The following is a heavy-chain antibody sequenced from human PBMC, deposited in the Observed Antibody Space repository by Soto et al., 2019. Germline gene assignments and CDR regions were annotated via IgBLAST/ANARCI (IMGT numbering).Heavy chain of an antibody. CDR2: INPNSGGT. V-gene: IGHV1-2*04. J-gene: IGHJ4*02. D-gene: IGHD5-18*01. CDR1: GYTFTSYS. Sequence: ASVKVSCKASGYTFTSYSISWVRQAPGQGLEWMGWINPNSGGTNYAQKFQGWVTMTRDTSISTAYMELSRLRSDDTAVYYCAREGTAMVDARLYYFDYWGQGTLVTVSS. CDR3: AREGTAMVDARLYYFDY.